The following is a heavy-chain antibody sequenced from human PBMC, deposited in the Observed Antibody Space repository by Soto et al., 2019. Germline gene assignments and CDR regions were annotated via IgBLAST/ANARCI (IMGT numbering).Heavy chain of an antibody. Sequence: EVQLLESGGGLVQPGGSLRLSCAASGFTFSTYAMSWVRQAPGKGLEWVSAISGGGDNTYYADSVKGRFTISRDNSRNTVYMQMNSLRAEDTAVYYCAKERRVGYSTTHASDIWGQGTMVSVSS. J-gene: IGHJ3*02. V-gene: IGHV3-23*01. D-gene: IGHD5-12*01. CDR3: AKERRVGYSTTHASDI. CDR1: GFTFSTYA. CDR2: ISGGGDNT.